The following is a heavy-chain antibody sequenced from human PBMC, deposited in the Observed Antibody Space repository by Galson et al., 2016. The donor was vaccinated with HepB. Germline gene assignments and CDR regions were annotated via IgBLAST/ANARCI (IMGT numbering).Heavy chain of an antibody. CDR1: GFTFDTYC. D-gene: IGHD2-21*02. V-gene: IGHV3-48*04. Sequence: SLRLSCAASGFTFDTYCMNWVRQAPGKGLDWVSYISTGGTTIYYADSVKGRFTISRDNAKNLLYLQMNSLRVEDTAVYYCARDPYCGGDCNSPRYFDLWGRGTLVTVSS. J-gene: IGHJ2*01. CDR3: ARDPYCGGDCNSPRYFDL. CDR2: ISTGGTTI.